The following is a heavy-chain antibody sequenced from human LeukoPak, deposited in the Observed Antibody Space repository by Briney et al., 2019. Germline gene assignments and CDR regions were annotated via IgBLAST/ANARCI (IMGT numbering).Heavy chain of an antibody. J-gene: IGHJ4*02. CDR2: VSGSGGST. D-gene: IGHD1-26*01. CDR3: ARAGSWSSRPYFDY. Sequence: GGSLRLSCAASGFSFSSYVMSWVRQAPGRGLEWVSAVSGSGGSTYSADSVKGRFTISRDNSKNMVYLQTSSLRAEDTAVYYCARAGSWSSRPYFDYWGQGILVSVSS. V-gene: IGHV3-23*01. CDR1: GFSFSSYV.